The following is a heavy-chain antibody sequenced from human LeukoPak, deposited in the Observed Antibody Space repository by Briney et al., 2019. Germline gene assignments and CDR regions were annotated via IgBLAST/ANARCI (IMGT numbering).Heavy chain of an antibody. V-gene: IGHV4-34*01. J-gene: IGHJ4*02. Sequence: SETLSLTCAVSGGPFSGYFWSWIRQSSGKGLEWIGEIHNSGTINYNPSLNSRVTISEDTSKNQFYLNLSSVTAADTAVYYCARRYYYNLGSFPFDFWGQGTLVTVSS. CDR1: GGPFSGYF. D-gene: IGHD3-10*01. CDR2: IHNSGTI. CDR3: ARRYYYNLGSFPFDF.